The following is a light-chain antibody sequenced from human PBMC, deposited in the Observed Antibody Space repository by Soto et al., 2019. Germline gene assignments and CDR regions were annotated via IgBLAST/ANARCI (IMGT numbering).Light chain of an antibody. CDR2: SNN. Sequence: QSVLTQPPSASGTPGQRVTISCSGSSSNIGSNTVNWYQQLPGTAPKLLIYSNNQRPSGVPDRFSGSKSGTSASLAISGLQSEDEADYYCFSYAGNSVYVFGAGTKVTVL. J-gene: IGLJ1*01. CDR1: SSNIGSNT. CDR3: FSYAGNSVYV. V-gene: IGLV1-44*01.